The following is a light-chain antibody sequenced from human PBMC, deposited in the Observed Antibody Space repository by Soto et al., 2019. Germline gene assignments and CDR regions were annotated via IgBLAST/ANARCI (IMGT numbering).Light chain of an antibody. Sequence: EIVLTQSPATLSLSPGERATLSCRAGQSVSAYLAWYQQKPGQAPRLLIYDASNRATGIPARFSGSGSGTDFTLTINSLEPEDFAVYYCQQRSNWPRTFGQGTKVQIK. J-gene: IGKJ1*01. CDR2: DAS. V-gene: IGKV3-11*01. CDR3: QQRSNWPRT. CDR1: QSVSAY.